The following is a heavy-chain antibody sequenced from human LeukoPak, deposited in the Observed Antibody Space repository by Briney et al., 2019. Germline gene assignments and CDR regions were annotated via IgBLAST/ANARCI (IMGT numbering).Heavy chain of an antibody. CDR1: GYTFTGYY. Sequence: GASVKVSCKASGYTFTGYYMHWVRQAPGQGLEWMGCINPNSGGTNYAQKFQGGVTMTRDTSISTAYMELSRLRPDDTAVYYCARVPPPLYDSSGYYSGWGQGTLVTVSS. J-gene: IGHJ4*02. D-gene: IGHD3-22*01. V-gene: IGHV1-2*02. CDR3: ARVPPPLYDSSGYYSG. CDR2: INPNSGGT.